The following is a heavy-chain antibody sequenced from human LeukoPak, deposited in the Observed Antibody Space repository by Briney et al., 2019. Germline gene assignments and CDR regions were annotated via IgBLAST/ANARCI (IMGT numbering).Heavy chain of an antibody. J-gene: IGHJ6*02. Sequence: ASVKVSCKASGYTFTGYYMHWVRQAPGQGLEWMGWINPNSGGTNYAQKFQGRVTMTRDTSIDTAYMELNALTSDDTAAYYCGRGFYYYGLDVWGQGTTVIVS. CDR2: INPNSGGT. CDR1: GYTFTGYY. V-gene: IGHV1-2*02. CDR3: GRGFYYYGLDV.